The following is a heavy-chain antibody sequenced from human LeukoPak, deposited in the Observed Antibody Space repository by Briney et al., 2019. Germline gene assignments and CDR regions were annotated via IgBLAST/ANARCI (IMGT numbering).Heavy chain of an antibody. CDR3: AKDRHNKYQLPRYYYYYGMDV. Sequence: GGSLRLSCAASGFTFSSYGMHWVRQAPGKGLEWVAVISYDGSNKYYADSVKGRFTISRDNSKNTLYLQMNSLRAEDTAVYYCAKDRHNKYQLPRYYYYYGMDVWAKGPRSPSP. D-gene: IGHD2-2*01. CDR1: GFTFSSYG. CDR2: ISYDGSNK. J-gene: IGHJ6*02. V-gene: IGHV3-30*18.